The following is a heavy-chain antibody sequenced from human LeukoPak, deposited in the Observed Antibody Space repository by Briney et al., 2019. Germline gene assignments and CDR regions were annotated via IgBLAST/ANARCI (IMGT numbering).Heavy chain of an antibody. CDR3: ARRVVAYFDY. J-gene: IGHJ4*02. CDR2: IYYSGST. V-gene: IGHV4-59*08. D-gene: IGHD2-21*01. Sequence: SETLSLTCTVSGGSISSYYWSWIRQPPGKGLEWIGYIYYSGSTNYNPSLKSRVTISVDTSKNQFSLKLSSVTAADTAVYYCARRVVAYFDYWGRGTLVTVSS. CDR1: GGSISSYY.